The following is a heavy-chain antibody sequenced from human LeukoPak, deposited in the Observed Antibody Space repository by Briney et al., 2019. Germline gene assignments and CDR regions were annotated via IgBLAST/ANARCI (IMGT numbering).Heavy chain of an antibody. J-gene: IGHJ3*02. CDR1: GFTVSSYS. V-gene: IGHV3-21*01. CDR2: IRSGSSDI. CDR3: ARAVIVDAFDI. D-gene: IGHD3-22*01. Sequence: GGSLRLSCAASGFTVSSYSMNWVRQAPGKGLEWVSYIRSGSSDIYYADSLKGRFTVSRDNARNSLYLQKNSLRAEDTAVYYCARAVIVDAFDIWGQGTTVTVSS.